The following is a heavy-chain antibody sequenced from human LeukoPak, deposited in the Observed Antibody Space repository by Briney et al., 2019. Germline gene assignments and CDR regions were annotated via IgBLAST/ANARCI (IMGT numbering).Heavy chain of an antibody. Sequence: GGSLRLSCAASGFTFSGYCMHWVRQAPEKGLEWVSRIDNNRNYIIYADSVKGRFTTSRDNAKTTLYLQMKSLRVEATAVYYCATGGGWDTSFGVVTHIDIWGKGTTVAVSS. CDR1: GFTFSGYC. CDR3: ATGGGWDTSFGVVTHIDI. D-gene: IGHD3-3*01. CDR2: IDNNRNYI. V-gene: IGHV3-74*01. J-gene: IGHJ6*03.